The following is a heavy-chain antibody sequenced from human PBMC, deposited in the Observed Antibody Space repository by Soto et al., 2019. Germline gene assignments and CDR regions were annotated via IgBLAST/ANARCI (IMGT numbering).Heavy chain of an antibody. J-gene: IGHJ3*02. CDR2: ISGSGGST. D-gene: IGHD6-13*01. V-gene: IGHV3-23*01. Sequence: GGSLRLSCAASGFTFSSYAMSWVRQAPGKGLEWVSAISGSGGSTYYADSVKGRFTISRDNSKNTLYLQMNSLRAEDTAVYYCAKGTIAAALLSHAFDIWGQGTTVTVSS. CDR1: GFTFSSYA. CDR3: AKGTIAAALLSHAFDI.